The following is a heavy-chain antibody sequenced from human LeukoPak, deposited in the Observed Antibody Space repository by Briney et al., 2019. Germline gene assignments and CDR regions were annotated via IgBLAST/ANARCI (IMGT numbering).Heavy chain of an antibody. J-gene: IGHJ4*02. CDR3: ASTLAKRGYSGFYRFDY. CDR2: TYYRSKWYN. CDR1: GDSVSSNSAA. D-gene: IGHD5-12*01. Sequence: SQTLSLTCAISGDSVSSNSAAWNWIRQSPSRGLEWLGRTYYRSKWYNDYAVSVKSRITINPDTSKNQFSLQLSSVTAADTAVYYCASTLAKRGYSGFYRFDYWGQGTLVTVSS. V-gene: IGHV6-1*01.